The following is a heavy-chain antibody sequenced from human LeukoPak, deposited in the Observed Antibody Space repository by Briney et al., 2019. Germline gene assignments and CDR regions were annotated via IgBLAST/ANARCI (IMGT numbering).Heavy chain of an antibody. Sequence: GGSLRLSCAASGFTFSSYSMNWVRQAPGKGLEWVSYISSSSSTIYYADSVKGRFTISRDNAKNSLYLQMNSLRAEDTAVYYCASPVPRYCSSTSCSDYWGQGTLVTVSS. J-gene: IGHJ4*02. D-gene: IGHD2-2*01. CDR2: ISSSSSTI. CDR1: GFTFSSYS. V-gene: IGHV3-48*01. CDR3: ASPVPRYCSSTSCSDY.